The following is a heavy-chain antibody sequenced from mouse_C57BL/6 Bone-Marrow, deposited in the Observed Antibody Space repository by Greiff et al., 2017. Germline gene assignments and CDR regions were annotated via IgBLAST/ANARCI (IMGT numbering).Heavy chain of an antibody. CDR3: AELTAFDY. J-gene: IGHJ2*01. CDR2: INPNNGGT. Sequence: VQLKESGPELVKPGASVKMSCKASGYTFTDYNMHWVKQSPGKSLEWIGYINPNNGGTSYNQKFKGKATVTVNTSSSTAYMELRSLTSEDSAVYYCAELTAFDYWGQGTTLTVSS. CDR1: GYTFTDYN. D-gene: IGHD4-1*01. V-gene: IGHV1-22*01.